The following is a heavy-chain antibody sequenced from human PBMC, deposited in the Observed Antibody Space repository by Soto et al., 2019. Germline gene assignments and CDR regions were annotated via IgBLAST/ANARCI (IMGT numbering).Heavy chain of an antibody. CDR2: INAGNGNT. CDR1: GYSFTSYA. V-gene: IGHV1-3*05. CDR3: ARAVAVPADFDY. J-gene: IGHJ4*02. Sequence: QVQLVQSGAEEKKPGASVKVSCKASGYSFTSYAMHWVRQAPGQGLEWMGWINAGNGNTKYSQKFQGRVTITRDTSASTAYMELSSLRSEDTALYYCARAVAVPADFDYWGQGTLVIVSS. D-gene: IGHD6-19*01.